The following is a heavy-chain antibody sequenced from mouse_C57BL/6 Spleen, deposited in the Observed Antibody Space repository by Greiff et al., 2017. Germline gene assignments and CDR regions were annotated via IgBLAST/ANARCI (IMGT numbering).Heavy chain of an antibody. D-gene: IGHD1-1*01. CDR2: INPNNGGT. V-gene: IGHV1-26*01. CDR3: ARELYYYGSSYDY. CDR1: GYTFTDYY. J-gene: IGHJ2*01. Sequence: VQLKQSGPELVKPGASVKISCKASGYTFTDYYMNWVKQSHGKSLEWIGDINPNNGGTSYNQKFKGKATLTVDKSSSTAYMELRSLTSEDSAVYYCARELYYYGSSYDYWGQGTTLTVSS.